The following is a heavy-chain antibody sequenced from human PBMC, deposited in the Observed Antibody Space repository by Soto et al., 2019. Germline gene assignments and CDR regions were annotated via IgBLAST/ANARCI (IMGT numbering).Heavy chain of an antibody. CDR2: IIPIFGTA. CDR1: GGTFSSYA. V-gene: IGHV1-69*06. J-gene: IGHJ6*02. D-gene: IGHD3-9*01. Sequence: SVKVSCKASGGTFSSYAISWVRQAPGQGLEWMGGIIPIFGTANYAQKFQGRVTITADKSTSTAYMELSSLRSEDTAVYYCARDLYDILNGPPNITGYYFGMDVWGQGTTVTVSS. CDR3: ARDLYDILNGPPNITGYYFGMDV.